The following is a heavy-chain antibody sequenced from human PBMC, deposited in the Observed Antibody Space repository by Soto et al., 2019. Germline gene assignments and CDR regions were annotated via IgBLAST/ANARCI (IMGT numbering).Heavy chain of an antibody. D-gene: IGHD2-2*02. V-gene: IGHV1-18*01. J-gene: IGHJ5*02. CDR1: GYTFTSYG. CDR3: AIEFTPAAIVALFDP. CDR2: ISAYNGNT. Sequence: QVQLVHSGAEVKKPGASVKVSCKDSGYTFTSYGISWVRQAPGQGLEWMGWISAYNGNTNYAQKHQGRVTMTTDTSTSTAYMQLRSLRSDDTAVYYCAIEFTPAAIVALFDPWGQGTLVTVSS.